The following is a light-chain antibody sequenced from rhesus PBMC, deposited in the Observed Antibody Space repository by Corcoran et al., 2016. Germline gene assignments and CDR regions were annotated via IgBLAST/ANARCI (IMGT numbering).Light chain of an antibody. CDR3: QQYHIPPYN. J-gene: IGKJ2*01. Sequence: DIQMAQSPSSLSASVGDRVTITCRASQAISNDLAWYQQKPGETPKLLIFEVSYLQGGIPSRFSGSGSGTDFALTISSLQSEDFATYYCQQYHIPPYNFGQGTKVEIK. CDR2: EVS. CDR1: QAISND. V-gene: IGKV1-25*01.